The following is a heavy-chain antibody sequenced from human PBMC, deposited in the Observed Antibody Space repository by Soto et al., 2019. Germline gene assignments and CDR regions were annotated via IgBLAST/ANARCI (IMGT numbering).Heavy chain of an antibody. CDR1: GYTFTTYG. J-gene: IGHJ3*02. CDR3: ARGVKARAFDI. CDR2: IIPYYGTT. V-gene: IGHV1-18*01. Sequence: ASVKVSCKTSGYTFTTYGVSWVRQAPGQGLEWMGWIIPYYGTTNYAQKFQGRVTITTDESTSTAYMELSSLRSEDTAVYYCARGVKARAFDIWGQGTMVTVSS.